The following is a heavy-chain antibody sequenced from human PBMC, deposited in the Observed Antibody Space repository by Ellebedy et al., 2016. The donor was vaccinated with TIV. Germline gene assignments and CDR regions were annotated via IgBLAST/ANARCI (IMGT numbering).Heavy chain of an antibody. CDR2: ISWNSGSI. CDR1: GFTFDDYA. V-gene: IGHV3-9*01. Sequence: GGSLRLSXAASGFTFDDYAMHWVRQAPGKGLEWVSGISWNSGSIGYADSVKGRFTISRDNAKNSLYLQMNSLRAEDTALYYCAKDVTMIVVVPGDYWGQGTLVTVSS. D-gene: IGHD3-22*01. J-gene: IGHJ4*02. CDR3: AKDVTMIVVVPGDY.